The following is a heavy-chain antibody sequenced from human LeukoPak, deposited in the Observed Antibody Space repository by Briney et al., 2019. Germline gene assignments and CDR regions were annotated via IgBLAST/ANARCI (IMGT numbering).Heavy chain of an antibody. CDR1: GFTFSSYG. CDR2: ISYDGSNK. D-gene: IGHD4-17*01. J-gene: IGHJ3*02. Sequence: GRSLRLSCAASGFTFSSYGVHWVRQAPGKGLEWVAVISYDGSNKYYADSVKGRFTISRDNSKNTLYLQMNSLRAEDTAVYYCAKKNIDCGDYGGAFDIWGQGTMVTVSS. CDR3: AKKNIDCGDYGGAFDI. V-gene: IGHV3-30*18.